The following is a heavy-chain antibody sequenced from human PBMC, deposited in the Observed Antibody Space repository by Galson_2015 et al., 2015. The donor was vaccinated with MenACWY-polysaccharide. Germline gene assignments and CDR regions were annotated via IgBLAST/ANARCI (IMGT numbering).Heavy chain of an antibody. J-gene: IGHJ4*02. CDR3: VKGTSTSWSFDY. V-gene: IGHV3-30*02. Sequence: YLRLSCAASGFTFSNVGMHWGSQAPGKGLEWGTFIRSDARNNYFEDSVKGRFTISRDNSKNTLYLQLNSLREADTAVYYCVKGTSTSWSFDYWGQGTQVTVSS. CDR1: GFTFSNVG. D-gene: IGHD6-13*01. CDR2: IRSDARNN.